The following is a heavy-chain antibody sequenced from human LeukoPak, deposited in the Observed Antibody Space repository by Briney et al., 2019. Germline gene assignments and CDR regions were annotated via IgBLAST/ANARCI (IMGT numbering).Heavy chain of an antibody. CDR2: INYSGST. V-gene: IGHV4-39*07. D-gene: IGHD1-26*01. Sequence: PSETLSLTCTVSGDSISNSYFYWGWIRQPPGKGLEWIGTINYSGSTYYSPSLRSRVTISVDTSKHQFSLKLNSVTAADTAVYYCAGSMWEPAKSDAFDIWGQGTMVTVSS. J-gene: IGHJ3*02. CDR1: GDSISNSYFY. CDR3: AGSMWEPAKSDAFDI.